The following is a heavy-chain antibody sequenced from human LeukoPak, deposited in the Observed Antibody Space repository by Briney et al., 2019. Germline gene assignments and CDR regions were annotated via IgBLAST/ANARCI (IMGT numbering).Heavy chain of an antibody. CDR3: AKDWAYYDYVWGSYRPEGFDY. CDR2: ISGSGGST. D-gene: IGHD3-16*02. Sequence: GGSLRLSCAASGFTVNSNYMNWVRQAPGKGLEWVSAISGSGGSTYYADSVKGRFTISRDNSKNTLYLQMNSLRAEDTAVYYCAKDWAYYDYVWGSYRPEGFDYWGQGTLVTVSS. J-gene: IGHJ4*02. CDR1: GFTVNSNY. V-gene: IGHV3-23*01.